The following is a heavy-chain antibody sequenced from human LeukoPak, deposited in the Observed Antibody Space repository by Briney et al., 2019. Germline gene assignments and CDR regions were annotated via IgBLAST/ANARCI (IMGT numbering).Heavy chain of an antibody. J-gene: IGHJ6*02. CDR1: GFTFSSYA. Sequence: GALRLSCAASGFTFSSYAMSWVRQAPGKGLEWVSAISGSGGSTYYADSVKGRFTISRDNSKNTLYLQMNSLRAEDTAVYYCAKDPRIVATIWGSRYYGMDVWGQGATVTVSS. CDR3: AKDPRIVATIWGSRYYGMDV. D-gene: IGHD5-12*01. V-gene: IGHV3-23*01. CDR2: ISGSGGST.